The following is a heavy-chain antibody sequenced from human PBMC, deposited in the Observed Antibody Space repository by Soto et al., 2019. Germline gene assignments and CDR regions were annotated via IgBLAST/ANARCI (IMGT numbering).Heavy chain of an antibody. CDR1: GYSFAGYW. CDR2: IDPSDSQT. J-gene: IGHJ4*02. D-gene: IGHD3-22*01. CDR3: ARQIYDSDTGPHFQYYFDS. V-gene: IGHV5-10-1*01. Sequence: GESLKISCKGSGYSFAGYWITWVRQKPGKGLEWMGRIDPSDSQTYYSPSFRGHVTISVTKSITTVFLQWSSLRASDTAMYYCARQIYDSDTGPHFQYYFDSWGQGTPVTVSS.